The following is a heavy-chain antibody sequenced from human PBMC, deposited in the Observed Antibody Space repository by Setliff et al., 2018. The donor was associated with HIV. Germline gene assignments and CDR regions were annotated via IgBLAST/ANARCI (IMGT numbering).Heavy chain of an antibody. CDR1: GGSISSGSYY. CDR3: ARVPTSSWYVTTQRTKEYFHH. D-gene: IGHD6-13*01. CDR2: IYTSGST. Sequence: KPSETLSLTCSVSGGSISSGSYYWSWIRQPAGKGLEWIGHIYTSGSTNYNPSLKCRVTMSVDTSKNQFSLRLSSVTAADTAIYYCARVPTSSWYVTTQRTKEYFHHWGQGTLVTVSS. J-gene: IGHJ1*01. V-gene: IGHV4-61*09.